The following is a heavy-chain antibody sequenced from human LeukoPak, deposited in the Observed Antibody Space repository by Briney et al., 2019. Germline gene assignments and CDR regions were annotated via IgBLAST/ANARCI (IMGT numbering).Heavy chain of an antibody. D-gene: IGHD6-13*01. CDR2: ISSSSSYI. CDR3: ARRGRLYSSSCDEYYFDY. Sequence: GGSLRLSCAASGFTFSSYSMNWVRQAPGKGLEWVSSISSSSSYIYYADSVKGRFTISRDNAKNSLYLQMNSLRAEDTAVYYCARRGRLYSSSCDEYYFDYWGQGTLVTVSS. CDR1: GFTFSSYS. J-gene: IGHJ4*02. V-gene: IGHV3-21*01.